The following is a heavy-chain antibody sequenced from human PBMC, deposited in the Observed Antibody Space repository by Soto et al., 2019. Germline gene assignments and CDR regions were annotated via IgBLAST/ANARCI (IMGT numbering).Heavy chain of an antibody. CDR2: IYYSGST. Sequence: QVQLQESGPGLVKPSQTLSLTCTVSGGSISSGGYYWSWIRQHPGKGLEWIGYIYYSGSTYYNPSLRSRVTIAVDTSKTQFSLKLSSVTASDTAVYYCAGYYDYIGMVYYYYYMDVWGKGTTVTVSS. J-gene: IGHJ6*03. D-gene: IGHD3-16*01. CDR1: GGSISSGGYY. CDR3: AGYYDYIGMVYYYYYMDV. V-gene: IGHV4-31*03.